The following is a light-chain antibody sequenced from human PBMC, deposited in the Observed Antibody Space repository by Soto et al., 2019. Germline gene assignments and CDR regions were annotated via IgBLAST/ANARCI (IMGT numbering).Light chain of an antibody. CDR2: EDN. V-gene: IGLV6-57*02. CDR3: QSYDTNSFYV. J-gene: IGLJ1*01. CDR1: GGRIASNY. Sequence: NCMLTQPHSVSNSPGKTVTISCTGTGGRIASNYVQWYQQRPGSAPTPVIYEDNQRPSGVPDRFSASIDTSTNSASLVISGLRIEDEADYYCQSYDTNSFYVFGTGTKVTVL.